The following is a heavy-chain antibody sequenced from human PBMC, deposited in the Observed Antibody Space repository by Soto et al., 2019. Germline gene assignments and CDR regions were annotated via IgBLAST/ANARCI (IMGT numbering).Heavy chain of an antibody. Sequence: GGSLRLSCAASGFTFSSYGMHWVRQAPGKGLEWVAVISYDGSNKYYADSVKGRFTISRDNSKNTLYLQMNSLRAEDTAVYYCAKDTFTVTNYYYGMDVWGQGTTVTVSS. J-gene: IGHJ6*02. CDR1: GFTFSSYG. CDR2: ISYDGSNK. D-gene: IGHD4-4*01. V-gene: IGHV3-30*18. CDR3: AKDTFTVTNYYYGMDV.